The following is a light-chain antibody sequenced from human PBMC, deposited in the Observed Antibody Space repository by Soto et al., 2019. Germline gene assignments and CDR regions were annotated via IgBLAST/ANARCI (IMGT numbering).Light chain of an antibody. Sequence: QSVLTQSPSASASLGASVKLTCTLSSGHSNYAIAWYQQQPEKGPRYLMKLNNDGSHSKGDGIPDRFSGSSSGAERYLTISSLQSEDEADYYCQTWGTGGVFGGGTKVTVL. V-gene: IGLV4-69*01. CDR3: QTWGTGGV. CDR2: LNNDGSH. CDR1: SGHSNYA. J-gene: IGLJ3*02.